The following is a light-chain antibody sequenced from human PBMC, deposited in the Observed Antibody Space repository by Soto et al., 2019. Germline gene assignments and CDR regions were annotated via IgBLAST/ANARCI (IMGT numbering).Light chain of an antibody. Sequence: QSALTQPASVSGSPGQSITISCTGTSSDFGRYNLVSWYQQHPGKPPKLMIYEATKRPSGVSNRFSGSKSGNTASLTISGLQAEDEADYYCSLYASTNTFMFGGGTKLTVL. J-gene: IGLJ3*02. CDR3: SLYASTNTFM. CDR1: SSDFGRYNL. V-gene: IGLV2-23*02. CDR2: EAT.